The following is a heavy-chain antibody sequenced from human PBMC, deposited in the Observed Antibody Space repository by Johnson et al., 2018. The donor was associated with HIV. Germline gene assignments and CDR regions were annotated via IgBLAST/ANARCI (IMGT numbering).Heavy chain of an antibody. Sequence: VQLVESGGGLVQPGGSLRLSCAASGFTFDDYGLSWVRQAPGKGLEWVSGINWNGGNTGYADSMKGRIAISRENAKNSLCLQVSSLRAGDTGKRRFAVRQHRCNAACQDGFHIWRQGTIVTVSS. CDR3: AVRQHRCNAACQDGFHI. D-gene: IGHD2-2*01. CDR1: GFTFDDYG. J-gene: IGHJ3*02. CDR2: INWNGGNT. V-gene: IGHV3-20*01.